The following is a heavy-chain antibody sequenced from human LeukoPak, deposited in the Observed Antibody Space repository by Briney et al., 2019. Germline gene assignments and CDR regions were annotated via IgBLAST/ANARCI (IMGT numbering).Heavy chain of an antibody. Sequence: PGGSLRLSCVASGFTFSNYAMSWVRQAPGKGLEWVGRIKSKTDGGTTDYAAPVKGRFTISRDDSKNTVFLQMNSLISEDTALYYCSTDILNGYRALGYWGQGTLVTVSS. CDR3: STDILNGYRALGY. CDR1: GFTFSNYA. CDR2: IKSKTDGGTT. D-gene: IGHD3-9*01. V-gene: IGHV3-15*01. J-gene: IGHJ4*02.